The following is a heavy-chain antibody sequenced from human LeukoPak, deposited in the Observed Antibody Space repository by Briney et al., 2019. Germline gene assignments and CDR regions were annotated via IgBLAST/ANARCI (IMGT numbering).Heavy chain of an antibody. V-gene: IGHV4-59*08. Sequence: SETLSLTCTVSGDSISSYYWSWIRQPPGKGLEWIGYIYYSGSTNYNPSLKSRVTISVDTSKNQFSLKLSSVTAADTAVYYCARLDLEWHQKDVWGKGTTVTVSS. CDR1: GDSISSYY. CDR3: ARLDLEWHQKDV. D-gene: IGHD3-3*01. J-gene: IGHJ6*04. CDR2: IYYSGST.